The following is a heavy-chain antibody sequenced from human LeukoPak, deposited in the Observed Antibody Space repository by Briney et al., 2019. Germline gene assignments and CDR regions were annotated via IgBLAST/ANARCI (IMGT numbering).Heavy chain of an antibody. J-gene: IGHJ3*02. CDR3: ADELLDYYGSGPDAFDI. V-gene: IGHV4-39*07. CDR1: GGSISSSSYY. Sequence: SETLSLTRTVSGGSISSSSYYWGWIRQPPGKGLEWIGSIYYSGSTYYNPSLKSRVTISVDTSKNQFSLKLSSVTAADTAVYYCADELLDYYGSGPDAFDIWGQGTMVTVSS. D-gene: IGHD3-10*01. CDR2: IYYSGST.